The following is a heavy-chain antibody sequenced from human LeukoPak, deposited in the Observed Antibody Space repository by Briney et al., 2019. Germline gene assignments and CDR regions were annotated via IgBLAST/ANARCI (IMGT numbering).Heavy chain of an antibody. V-gene: IGHV3-23*01. CDR3: AKRPVLEWLLSGVYFDY. CDR2: ISGSGGST. D-gene: IGHD3-3*01. Sequence: GGSLRLSCVASGFTFSNYWMSWVRQAPGKGLEWVSAISGSGGSTYYADSVKGRFTISRDNSKNTLYLQMNSLRAEDTAVYYCAKRPVLEWLLSGVYFDYWGQGTLVTVSS. J-gene: IGHJ4*02. CDR1: GFTFSNYW.